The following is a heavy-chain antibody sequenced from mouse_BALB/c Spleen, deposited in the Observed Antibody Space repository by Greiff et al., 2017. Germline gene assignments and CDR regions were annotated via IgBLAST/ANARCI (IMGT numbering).Heavy chain of an antibody. J-gene: IGHJ2*01. CDR1: GYSITSDYA. CDR2: ISYSGST. V-gene: IGHV3-2*02. D-gene: IGHD1-1*02. Sequence: EVQLQQSGPGLVKPSQSLSLTCTVTGYSITSDYAWNWIRQFPGNKLEWMGYISYSGSTSYNPSLKSRISITRDTSKNQFFLQLNSVTTEDTATYYCARRTYGGGDYWGQGTTLTVSS. CDR3: ARRTYGGGDY.